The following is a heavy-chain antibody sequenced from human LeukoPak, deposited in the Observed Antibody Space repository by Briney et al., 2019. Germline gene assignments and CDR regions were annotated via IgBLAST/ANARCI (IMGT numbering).Heavy chain of an antibody. V-gene: IGHV3-48*01. CDR3: ARDRGTVTTTPYGY. CDR1: GFTFSSYS. CDR2: ISSSSSTI. Sequence: GWSLRLSCAASGFTFSSYSMNWVRQAAGKGREWVSYISSSSSTIYYADSVKGRFTISRDNAKNSLYLQMNSLRAEDTAVYYCARDRGTVTTTPYGYWGQGTLVTVSS. D-gene: IGHD4-17*01. J-gene: IGHJ4*02.